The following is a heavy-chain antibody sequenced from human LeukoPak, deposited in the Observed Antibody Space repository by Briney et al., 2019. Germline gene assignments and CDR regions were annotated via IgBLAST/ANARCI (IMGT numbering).Heavy chain of an antibody. CDR3: ARDLGAGFFDY. V-gene: IGHV4-59*01. CDR2: IYYSGST. J-gene: IGHJ4*02. CDR1: GGSISSYY. D-gene: IGHD1-1*01. Sequence: SETLSLTCTVSGGSISSYYWSWIRQPPGKGLEWIGYIYYSGSTNYNPSLKSRVTISVDTSKNQFSLKLSSVTAVDTAVYYCARDLGAGFFDYWGQGTLVTVSS.